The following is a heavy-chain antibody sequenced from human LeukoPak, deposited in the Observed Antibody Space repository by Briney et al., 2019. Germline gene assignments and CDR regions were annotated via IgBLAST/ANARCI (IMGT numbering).Heavy chain of an antibody. J-gene: IGHJ4*02. D-gene: IGHD3-16*01. Sequence: GGSPRLSCVASGFTFSDHWMHWLRQTPGKGPVWVSNINGQGSGTHYGDFVRGRFTISRDNAKNTVFLQMNNLRVDDTAVYYCARTGGTEVDLDYWGQGTLVTVSS. CDR1: GFTFSDHW. CDR2: INGQGSGT. V-gene: IGHV3-74*01. CDR3: ARTGGTEVDLDY.